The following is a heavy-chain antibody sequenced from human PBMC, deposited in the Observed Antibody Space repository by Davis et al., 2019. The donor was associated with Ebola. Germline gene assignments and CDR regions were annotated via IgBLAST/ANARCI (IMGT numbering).Heavy chain of an antibody. CDR3: AGELRGFDY. CDR2: MKGDGSLK. CDR1: GLSLAPYG. D-gene: IGHD4-17*01. J-gene: IGHJ4*02. V-gene: IGHV3-7*01. Sequence: PGGSLRLSCAISGLSLAPYGMHWVRQAPGKGLEWVANMKGDGSLKNYVDSVKGRFTISRDNAKNTVYLQMNSLRAEDTAVYYCAGELRGFDYWGQGTLVTVSS.